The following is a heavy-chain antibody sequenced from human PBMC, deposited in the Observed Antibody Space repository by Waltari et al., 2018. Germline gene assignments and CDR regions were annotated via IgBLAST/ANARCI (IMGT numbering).Heavy chain of an antibody. D-gene: IGHD3-10*01. V-gene: IGHV3-53*02. Sequence: EVQLVETGGGLIQPGGSLRLSCAASGFTVSSNYMSWVRQAPGKGLEWVSVIYSGGSTYYADSVKGRFTSARDNSKNTLYLQMNSLRAEDTAVYYCARLWFGELLPDYWGQGTLVTVSS. CDR1: GFTVSSNY. CDR3: ARLWFGELLPDY. J-gene: IGHJ4*02. CDR2: IYSGGST.